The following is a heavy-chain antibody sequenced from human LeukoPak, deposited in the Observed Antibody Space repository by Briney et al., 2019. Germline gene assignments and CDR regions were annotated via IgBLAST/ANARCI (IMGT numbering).Heavy chain of an antibody. CDR2: ISGSGGST. Sequence: GGSLRLSCAASGFTFSSYAMSWVRQAPGKGLEWVSAISGSGGSTYYADSVKGRFTISRDNSKNTLYLQMNSLRAEDTAVYYCAKPYCSSTSCSVNYYYYYYMDVWGKGTTVTVSS. J-gene: IGHJ6*03. CDR1: GFTFSSYA. D-gene: IGHD2-2*01. V-gene: IGHV3-23*01. CDR3: AKPYCSSTSCSVNYYYYYYMDV.